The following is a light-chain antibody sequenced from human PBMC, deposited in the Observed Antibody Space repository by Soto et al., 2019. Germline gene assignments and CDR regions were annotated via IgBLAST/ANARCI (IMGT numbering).Light chain of an antibody. CDR2: DVA. CDR1: GGDVGNYDL. J-gene: IGLJ3*02. CDR3: CSYAGTFVM. Sequence: QSVLTQPASVSGSPGQSITISCAGSGGDVGNYDLLSWYQKIPGKAPKLIIYDVAKRPSGVPDRFSGSRSGNTASLTISGLQAQDEADYYCCSYAGTFVMFGGGTKVTVL. V-gene: IGLV2-23*02.